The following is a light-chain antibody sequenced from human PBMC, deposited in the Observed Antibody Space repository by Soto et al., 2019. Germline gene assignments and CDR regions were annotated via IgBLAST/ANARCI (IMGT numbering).Light chain of an antibody. CDR3: QVWEASGDQVV. J-gene: IGLJ2*01. CDR1: KVGSRS. CDR2: YDS. Sequence: SYELTQPPSVSVAPGETARISCGGNKVGSRSVDWYQQKPGQAPFLVIYYDSDRPSGIPERFSGSNSGNTATLIISRVEAGDEADYYCQVWEASGDQVVFGGGTTLTVL. V-gene: IGLV3-21*01.